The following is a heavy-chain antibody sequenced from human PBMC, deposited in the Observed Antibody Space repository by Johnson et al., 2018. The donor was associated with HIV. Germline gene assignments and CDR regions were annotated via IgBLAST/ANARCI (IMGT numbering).Heavy chain of an antibody. CDR2: IYSGGST. CDR1: GFTFSDYY. Sequence: VQLVESGGGLVKPGGSLRLSCVASGFTFSDYYMTWVRQAPGKGLEWVSIIYSGGSTYYADSVKGRFTISRDISKNTPYLQMNSLRAEGTAVYNCARGGIRGYSYGPGAFDIWGQGTMVTVSS. J-gene: IGHJ3*02. D-gene: IGHD5-18*01. CDR3: ARGGIRGYSYGPGAFDI. V-gene: IGHV3-66*01.